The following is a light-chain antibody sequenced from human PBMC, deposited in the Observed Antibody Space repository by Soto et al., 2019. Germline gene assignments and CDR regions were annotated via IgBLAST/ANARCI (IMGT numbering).Light chain of an antibody. Sequence: EIVLTQSPATLSLSPGERATLSCRASQSVSSYLAWYQQKPGKAPRLLIYDASNRATGITARFSGSGSGTDCTLTISSLEPEDFAVYYCQQRSNWPRWTFGQGTKVEIK. J-gene: IGKJ1*01. CDR1: QSVSSY. V-gene: IGKV3-11*01. CDR2: DAS. CDR3: QQRSNWPRWT.